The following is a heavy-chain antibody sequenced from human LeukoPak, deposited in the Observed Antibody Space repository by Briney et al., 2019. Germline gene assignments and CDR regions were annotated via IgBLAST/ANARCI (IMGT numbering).Heavy chain of an antibody. Sequence: GGSLRLSCAASGFTFSNYNMNWVRQAPGKGLEWVSSITSSSTYIYYADSVKGRFTISRDNAKNSLYLQMSSLRAEDTAVYCCARVSNAYDYYYMDVWGKGTTVTVSS. V-gene: IGHV3-21*01. J-gene: IGHJ6*03. CDR1: GFTFSNYN. D-gene: IGHD2-8*01. CDR3: ARVSNAYDYYYMDV. CDR2: ITSSSTYI.